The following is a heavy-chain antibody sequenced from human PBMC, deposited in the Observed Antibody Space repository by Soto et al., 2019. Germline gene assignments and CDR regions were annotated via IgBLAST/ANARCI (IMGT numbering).Heavy chain of an antibody. CDR2: ISSTSIYI. D-gene: IGHD6-19*01. J-gene: IGHJ6*02. CDR1: GFTSSTYN. CDR3: ARGAVAGTGYGMDV. V-gene: IGHV3-21*01. Sequence: EVQLVESGGGLVKPGGSLRVSCAASGFTSSTYNLNWVRQAPGKGLEWLSSISSTSIYIYYADSVKGRFTISRDNTKNSLYLQMNSLRAEDTAVYYCARGAVAGTGYGMDVWGQGTTVTVSS.